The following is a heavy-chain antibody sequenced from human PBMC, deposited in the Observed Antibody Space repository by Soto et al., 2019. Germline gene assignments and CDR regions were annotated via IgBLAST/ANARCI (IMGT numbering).Heavy chain of an antibody. CDR3: ATLPKNNFSPGVMDV. J-gene: IGHJ6*02. Sequence: QVRLVQSGAEVKKPGSSVKISCKTSGGIFSTCVFSWVRQAPGQGLEWMGGIIPFLGTPNYAQSFQGRVTITADESTSTAYMELSSLRSEDTAVYYCATLPKNNFSPGVMDVWGQGTTVTVSS. D-gene: IGHD3-3*01. CDR2: IIPFLGTP. CDR1: GGIFSTCV. V-gene: IGHV1-69*01.